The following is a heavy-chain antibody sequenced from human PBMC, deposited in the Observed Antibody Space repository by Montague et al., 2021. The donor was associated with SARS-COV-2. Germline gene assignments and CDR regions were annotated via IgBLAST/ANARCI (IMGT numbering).Heavy chain of an antibody. Sequence: SETLSLTCTVSGGSISSSSYYWGWIRQPPGEGLEWIGSIFYSGSTXYNPSLKSRVTISVDTSKNQFSLKLSSVTAADTAVYYCASMVRAQVYYFDYWGQGTLVTVSS. CDR3: ASMVRAQVYYFDY. CDR1: GGSISSSSYY. V-gene: IGHV4-39*01. J-gene: IGHJ4*02. D-gene: IGHD3-10*01. CDR2: IFYSGST.